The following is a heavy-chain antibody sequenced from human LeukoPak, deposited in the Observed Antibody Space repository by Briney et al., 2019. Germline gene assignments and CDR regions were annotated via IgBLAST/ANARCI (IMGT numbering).Heavy chain of an antibody. Sequence: ASVKVSFKASGYSFSSNGNSWVRQALGQRLEWMGWISAYNGNTNYEQKLQGRVTMTTDTSTSTAYMELRSLRSDDTAVYYCARDGYSSGWQPFDYWGQGTLVTVSS. V-gene: IGHV1-18*01. CDR3: ARDGYSSGWQPFDY. J-gene: IGHJ4*02. CDR2: ISAYNGNT. CDR1: GYSFSSNG. D-gene: IGHD6-19*01.